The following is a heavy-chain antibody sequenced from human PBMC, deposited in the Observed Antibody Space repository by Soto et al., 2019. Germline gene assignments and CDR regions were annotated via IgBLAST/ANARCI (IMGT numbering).Heavy chain of an antibody. CDR1: GFTFSSNA. D-gene: IGHD6-19*01. J-gene: IGHJ4*02. CDR3: AKDGGYRSGWHVPIDN. V-gene: IGHV3-30*04. Sequence: QVQLVESGGGVVQPERSLKLSCAASGFTFSSNAMHWVRQAPGKGLEWVAFISYDGSKRYYADSVKGRFTISRQNSKNTLSLQMHGMRPDDTAVYYCAKDGGYRSGWHVPIDNWGQGARVTVSS. CDR2: ISYDGSKR.